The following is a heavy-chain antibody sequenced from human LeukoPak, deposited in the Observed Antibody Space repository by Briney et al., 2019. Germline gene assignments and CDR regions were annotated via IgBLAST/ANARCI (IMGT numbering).Heavy chain of an antibody. D-gene: IGHD3-22*01. CDR1: GFTFSSYE. Sequence: GGSLRLSCAASGFTFSSYEMNWGRQAPGEGLEWVSYISSSGSTIYYADSVKGRFTIPTDNAKNSLYLQMNSLRAEDTAVYYCAKGLWYYYDSSGYVDYWGQGTLVTVSS. V-gene: IGHV3-48*03. CDR3: AKGLWYYYDSSGYVDY. J-gene: IGHJ4*02. CDR2: ISSSGSTI.